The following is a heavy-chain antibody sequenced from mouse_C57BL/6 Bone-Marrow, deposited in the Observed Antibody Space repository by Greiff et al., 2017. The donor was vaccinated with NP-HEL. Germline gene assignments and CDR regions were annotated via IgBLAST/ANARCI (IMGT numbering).Heavy chain of an antibody. CDR3: ARHNWEGRLDY. V-gene: IGHV5-12*01. D-gene: IGHD4-1*01. Sequence: EVQGVESGGGLVQPGGSLKLSCAASGFTFSDYYMYWVRQTPEKRLEWVAYISNGGGSTYYPDTVKGRFTISRDNAKNTLYLQMSRLKSEDTAMYYCARHNWEGRLDYWGQGTTLTVSS. CDR2: ISNGGGST. J-gene: IGHJ2*01. CDR1: GFTFSDYY.